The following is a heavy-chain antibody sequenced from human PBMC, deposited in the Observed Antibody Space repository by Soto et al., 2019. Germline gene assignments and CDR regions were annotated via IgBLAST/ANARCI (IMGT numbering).Heavy chain of an antibody. D-gene: IGHD1-20*01. Sequence: GESLKISCTGSGSSFTSYWIGWVRQMPGKGLEWMGIIYPGDSDTRYSQSFQGQVTISADKSISTAYLQWSSLKASDTAMYYCARHLITGYSYYYGMDFWGQGTTVTVSS. V-gene: IGHV5-51*01. CDR3: ARHLITGYSYYYGMDF. CDR1: GSSFTSYW. J-gene: IGHJ6*02. CDR2: IYPGDSDT.